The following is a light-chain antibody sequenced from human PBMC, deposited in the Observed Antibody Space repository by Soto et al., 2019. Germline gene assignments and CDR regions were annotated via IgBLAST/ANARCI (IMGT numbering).Light chain of an antibody. J-gene: IGKJ1*01. V-gene: IGKV1-5*01. CDR1: QSISYG. Sequence: DIQLTQSPSTLSASVGDRVTFTCRASQSISYGLAWFQQKPGKAPILLISDASSLEDGVPSRFSGSGSGTEFSLTIRSLQLDDFATYFCQQYNTYPWTFGQGTKV. CDR2: DAS. CDR3: QQYNTYPWT.